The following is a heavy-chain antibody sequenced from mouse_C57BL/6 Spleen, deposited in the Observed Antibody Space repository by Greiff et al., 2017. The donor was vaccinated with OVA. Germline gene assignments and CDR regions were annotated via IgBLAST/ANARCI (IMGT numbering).Heavy chain of an antibody. Sequence: EVQLQQSGPELVKPGASVKIPCKASGYTFTDYNMDWVKQSHGQSLEWIGDINPNNGGTTYNQKFKGKATLTVDKSSSTAYMELRSLTSEDTAVYYCARGGPWFAYWGQGTLVTVSA. V-gene: IGHV1-18*01. CDR3: ARGGPWFAY. CDR1: GYTFTDYN. CDR2: INPNNGGT. J-gene: IGHJ3*01.